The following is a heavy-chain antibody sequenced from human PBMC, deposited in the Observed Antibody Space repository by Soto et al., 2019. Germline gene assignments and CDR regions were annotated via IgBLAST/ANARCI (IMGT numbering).Heavy chain of an antibody. Sequence: SETLSLTCAVYGGSFSGYYWSWIRQPPGKGLEWIGEINHSGSTNYNPSLKSRVTISVDTSKNQFSLKLSSVTAADTAVYYCARVGVVPAARRYYYYYGMDVWGQGTTVTVSS. V-gene: IGHV4-34*01. J-gene: IGHJ6*02. CDR1: GGSFSGYY. CDR2: INHSGST. D-gene: IGHD2-2*01. CDR3: ARVGVVPAARRYYYYYGMDV.